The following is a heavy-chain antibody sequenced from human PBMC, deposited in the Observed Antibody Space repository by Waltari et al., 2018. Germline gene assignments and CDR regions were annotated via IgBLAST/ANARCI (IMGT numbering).Heavy chain of an antibody. Sequence: EVQMVESGGGLVKPGDSLSLSCAASGFHFPPAWLTWVRQAPGKGLEWVGRIKSKSDGAITDFAAPVRGRFSISRDDSQNMVFLQMNSLRTEDTAVYYCTTLDAPWGGWGHGTLVTVSS. V-gene: IGHV3-15*01. J-gene: IGHJ4*01. CDR2: IKSKSDGAIT. CDR3: TTLDAPWGG. CDR1: GFHFPPAW. D-gene: IGHD7-27*01.